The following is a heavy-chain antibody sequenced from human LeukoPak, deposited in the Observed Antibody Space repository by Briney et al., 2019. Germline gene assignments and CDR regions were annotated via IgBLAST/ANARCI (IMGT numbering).Heavy chain of an antibody. J-gene: IGHJ4*02. V-gene: IGHV4-39*07. CDR3: ARGSGYYYVRPFDY. CDR2: IYFSGST. Sequence: PSETLSLTCTVSGGSISSSSYYWGWIRQPPGKGLEWIGNIYFSGSTYYNPSLKSRVTISVDTSKNQFSLKLSSVTAADTAVYYCARGSGYYYVRPFDYWGQGTLVTVSS. D-gene: IGHD3-22*01. CDR1: GGSISSSSYY.